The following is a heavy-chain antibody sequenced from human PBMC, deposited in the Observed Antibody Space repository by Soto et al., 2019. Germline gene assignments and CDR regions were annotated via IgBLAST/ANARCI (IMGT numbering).Heavy chain of an antibody. J-gene: IGHJ4*02. CDR2: ISYDGSNK. V-gene: IGHV3-30-3*01. CDR1: GFTFSSYA. Sequence: GGSLRLSCAASGFTFSSYAMHWVRQAPGKGLEWVAVISYDGSNKYYADSVKGRFTISRDNSKNTLYLQMNSLRAEDTAVYYCARALGYYYDSSGYYPDYWGQGTLVTVSS. D-gene: IGHD3-22*01. CDR3: ARALGYYYDSSGYYPDY.